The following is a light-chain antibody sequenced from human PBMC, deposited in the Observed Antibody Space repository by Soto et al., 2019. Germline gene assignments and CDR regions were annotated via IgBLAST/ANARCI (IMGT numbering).Light chain of an antibody. J-gene: IGLJ1*01. V-gene: IGLV2-11*01. CDR3: CSYAGTYTHYV. Sequence: QSALTQPRSVSGSPGQSVTISCTGTSSDIGGYNYVSWYQQHPGKAPKLMIYDVSKRPSGVPDRFSGSKSDNTASLTISGLQAEDEADYYSCSYAGTYTHYVFGAGTKVTVL. CDR2: DVS. CDR1: SSDIGGYNY.